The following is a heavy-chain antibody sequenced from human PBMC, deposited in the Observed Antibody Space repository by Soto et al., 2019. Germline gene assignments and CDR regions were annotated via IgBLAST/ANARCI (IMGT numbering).Heavy chain of an antibody. J-gene: IGHJ4*02. D-gene: IGHD3-22*01. CDR2: ISGSGGST. CDR3: AQEDYYDSSGYGLIGY. V-gene: IGHV3-23*01. Sequence: QSGGSLRLSCAASGFTFSSYAMSWVRQAPGKGLEWVSAISGSGGSTYYADSVKGRFTISRDNSKNTLYLQMNSLRAEDTAVYYCAQEDYYDSSGYGLIGYWGQGTLVTVSS. CDR1: GFTFSSYA.